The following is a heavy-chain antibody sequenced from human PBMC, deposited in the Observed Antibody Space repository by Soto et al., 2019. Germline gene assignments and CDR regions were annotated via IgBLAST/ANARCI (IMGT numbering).Heavy chain of an antibody. CDR3: AKDYSTWCMDV. D-gene: IGHD6-13*01. CDR2: ISNDGSNK. Sequence: QVQLVESGGGVVQPGRSLRLSCAASGFTFRSYGMHWVRQAPGKGLEWVAVISNDGSNKYYADSVKGRFTISRDTSKNTLYLKMNSLRAEDTAVYYCAKDYSTWCMDVWGQGTTVTVSS. J-gene: IGHJ6*02. CDR1: GFTFRSYG. V-gene: IGHV3-30*18.